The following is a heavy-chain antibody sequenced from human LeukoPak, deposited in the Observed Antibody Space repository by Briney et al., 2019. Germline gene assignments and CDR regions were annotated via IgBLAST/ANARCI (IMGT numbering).Heavy chain of an antibody. CDR1: GGSFSGYY. CDR2: INHSGSI. Sequence: SETLSLTCAVYGGSFSGYYWSWIRQPPGKGLEWIGEINHSGSINYNPSLKSRVTISVDTSKNQFSLKLSSVTAADTAVYYCARGRDYYGSGSIDYWGQGTLVTVSS. J-gene: IGHJ4*02. D-gene: IGHD3-10*01. V-gene: IGHV4-34*01. CDR3: ARGRDYYGSGSIDY.